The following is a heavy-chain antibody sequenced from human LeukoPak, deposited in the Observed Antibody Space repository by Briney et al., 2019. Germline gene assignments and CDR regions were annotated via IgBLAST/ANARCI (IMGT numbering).Heavy chain of an antibody. V-gene: IGHV3-23*01. CDR1: GFTFSSYN. Sequence: GSLRLSCAASGFTFSSYNMNWVRQAPGKGLEWVSGIGGSGGFITYYADSVKGRFTVSRDNSKNTLYLQMNSLRADDTAIYYCARDLGWLHYADWGQGTLVTVSS. D-gene: IGHD5-12*01. CDR3: ARDLGWLHYAD. J-gene: IGHJ4*02. CDR2: IGGSGGFIT.